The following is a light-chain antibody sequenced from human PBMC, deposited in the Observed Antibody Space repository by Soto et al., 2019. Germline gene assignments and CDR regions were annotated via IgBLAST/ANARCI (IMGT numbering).Light chain of an antibody. CDR1: QSVATN. Sequence: EVVMTQSPATLSVSTGDRVTLSCRASQSVATNLAWCQQKPGQAPRLLISAASNRAAGVPVRFSGSGSGTEFTLTISSLQSEDFAVYYCQQYFDWPPMTFGQGTKVDIK. J-gene: IGKJ1*01. V-gene: IGKV3-15*01. CDR2: AAS. CDR3: QQYFDWPPMT.